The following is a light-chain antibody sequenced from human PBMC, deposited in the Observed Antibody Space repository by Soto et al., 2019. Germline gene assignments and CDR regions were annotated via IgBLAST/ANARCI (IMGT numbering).Light chain of an antibody. CDR2: DVS. CDR3: QQFNTYPALT. CDR1: QGISSA. V-gene: IGKV1-13*02. Sequence: AIQLTQSPSSLSASVGDRVTITCRASQGISSALAWYQQKPGKSPNLLIYDVSSLESGVPSRFSCSGSGTDFTLTLSSLQPEDLATYYFQQFNTYPALTCGGGTQVEIK. J-gene: IGKJ4*01.